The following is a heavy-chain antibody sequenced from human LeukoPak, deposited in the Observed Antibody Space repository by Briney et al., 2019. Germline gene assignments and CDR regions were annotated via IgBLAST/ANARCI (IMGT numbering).Heavy chain of an antibody. CDR2: IYYSGST. V-gene: IGHV4-39*01. D-gene: IGHD6-13*01. Sequence: SETLSLTCTVSGGSISSSSYYWGWIRQPPGKGLEWIGSIYYSGSTYYNPSLKSRVTTSVDTSKNQFSLKLSSVTAADTAVYYCAALGGPGIAAAGIDYWGQGTLVTVSS. CDR1: GGSISSSSYY. J-gene: IGHJ4*02. CDR3: AALGGPGIAAAGIDY.